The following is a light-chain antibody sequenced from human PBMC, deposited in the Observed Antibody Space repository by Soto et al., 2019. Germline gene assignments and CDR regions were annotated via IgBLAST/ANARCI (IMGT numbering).Light chain of an antibody. CDR3: QVWDSSSDHRVV. CDR1: NIAIKS. J-gene: IGLJ2*01. Sequence: SYELTQAPSVSVAPGQTARITCGGNNIAIKSVHWYQQKPRQAPVLVVYDDGDRPSGIPERFSGSNSGNTATLTITRVEAGDEADYNCQVWDSSSDHRVVFGGGTKLTVL. CDR2: DDG. V-gene: IGLV3-21*02.